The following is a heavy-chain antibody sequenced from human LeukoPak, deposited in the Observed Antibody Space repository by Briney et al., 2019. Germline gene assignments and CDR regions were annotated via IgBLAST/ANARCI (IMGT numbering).Heavy chain of an antibody. CDR3: ARVGHIAVAGTYNWFDP. CDR2: IYTSGST. Sequence: PETLSLTCTVSGGSISSYYWSWIRQPAGKGLEWIGRIYTSGSTNYNPSLKSRVTMSVDTSKNQFSLKLSSVTAADTAVYYCARVGHIAVAGTYNWFDPWGQGTLVTVSS. D-gene: IGHD6-19*01. J-gene: IGHJ5*02. V-gene: IGHV4-4*07. CDR1: GGSISSYY.